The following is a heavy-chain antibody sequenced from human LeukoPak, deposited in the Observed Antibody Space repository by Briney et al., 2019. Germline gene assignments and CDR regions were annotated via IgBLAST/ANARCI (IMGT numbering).Heavy chain of an antibody. CDR3: ARDGT. J-gene: IGHJ5*02. Sequence: PGGSLRLSCAASGFTFSSYGMSWVRQAPGKGLEWLSHITSGGTIYYSDSVKGRFTISRDNAKNSLYLHMNSLRAEDTAVYYCARDGTWGPGTLVTVSS. D-gene: IGHD1-26*01. CDR1: GFTFSSYG. CDR2: ITSGGTI. V-gene: IGHV3-48*01.